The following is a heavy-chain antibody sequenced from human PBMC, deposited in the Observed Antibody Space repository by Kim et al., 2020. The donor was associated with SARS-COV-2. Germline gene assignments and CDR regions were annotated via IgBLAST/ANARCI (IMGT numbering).Heavy chain of an antibody. CDR2: ISYDGSNK. Sequence: GGSLRLSCAASGFTFSSYAMHWVRQAPGKGLEWVAVISYDGSNKYYADSVKGRFTISRDNSKNTLYLQMNSLRAEDTAVYYCAREAAKKLIVVVVAATPGVFWFDPWGQGTLVTVSS. CDR1: GFTFSSYA. V-gene: IGHV3-30*04. J-gene: IGHJ5*02. D-gene: IGHD2-15*01. CDR3: AREAAKKLIVVVVAATPGVFWFDP.